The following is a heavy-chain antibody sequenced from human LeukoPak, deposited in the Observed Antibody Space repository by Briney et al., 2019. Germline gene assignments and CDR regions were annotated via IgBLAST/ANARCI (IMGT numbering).Heavy chain of an antibody. V-gene: IGHV3-30-3*01. CDR1: GFTFSTYA. D-gene: IGHD3-22*01. CDR3: AREIPYYYDSSGYHAYFDY. CDR2: ISYDGSNK. J-gene: IGHJ4*02. Sequence: PGGSLRLSCAASGFTFSTYAMSWVRQAPGKGLEWVAVISYDGSNKYYADSVKGRFTISRDNSKNTLYLQMNSLRAEDTAVYYCAREIPYYYDSSGYHAYFDYWGQGTLVTVSS.